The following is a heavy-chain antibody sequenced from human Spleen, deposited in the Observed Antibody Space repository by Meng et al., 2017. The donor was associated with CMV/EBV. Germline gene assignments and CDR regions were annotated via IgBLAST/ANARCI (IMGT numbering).Heavy chain of an antibody. CDR3: AREGYLHHDMDV. CDR1: GFTFSNFD. V-gene: IGHV3-21*04. J-gene: IGHJ6*02. Sequence: GESLKISCAASGFTFSNFDMHWVRQAPGKGLEWVSSITGSSAYMYYADSVRGRLTISRDTSKNTLYLQMNSLRVEDTAVYYCAREGYLHHDMDVWGQGTTVTVSS. CDR2: ITGSSAYM. D-gene: IGHD6-13*01.